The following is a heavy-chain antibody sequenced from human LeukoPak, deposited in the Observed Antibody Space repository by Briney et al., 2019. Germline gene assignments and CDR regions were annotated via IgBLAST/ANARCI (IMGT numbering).Heavy chain of an antibody. Sequence: GGSLRLSCAASGFTFGSYAMHWVRHAPGKGLEWVSGISWRSDSLDYAESVKGRFTISRDNAKNSLYLQMNSLRADDTALYYCAKDWSYGGNSWKYFGSWGQGILVTVSS. CDR3: AKDWSYGGNSWKYFGS. CDR2: ISWRSDSL. V-gene: IGHV3-9*01. CDR1: GFTFGSYA. D-gene: IGHD4-23*01. J-gene: IGHJ4*02.